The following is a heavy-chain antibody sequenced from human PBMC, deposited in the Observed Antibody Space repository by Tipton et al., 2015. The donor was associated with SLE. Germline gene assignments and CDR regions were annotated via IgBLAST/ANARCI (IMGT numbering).Heavy chain of an antibody. V-gene: IGHV4-59*11. J-gene: IGHJ6*02. CDR1: GGSISSHY. CDR3: ARDRGGSEYYYGMDV. Sequence: TLSLTCTVSGGSISSHYWSWIRQPPGKGLEWIGYISYSGSTNYNPSLKSRVTISLDTSTNQFSLKLRSVTAADTAVYYCARDRGGSEYYYGMDVWGQGTTVTVSS. D-gene: IGHD2-15*01. CDR2: ISYSGST.